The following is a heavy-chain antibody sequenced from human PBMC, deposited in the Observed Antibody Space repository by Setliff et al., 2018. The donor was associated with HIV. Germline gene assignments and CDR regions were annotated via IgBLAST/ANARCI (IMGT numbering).Heavy chain of an antibody. CDR2: IYYSGST. CDR1: SASISSHYSSHY. D-gene: IGHD3-22*01. V-gene: IGHV4-61*01. Sequence: PSETLSLTCTVSSASISSHYSSHYWTWIRQSPGKGLEWIGYIYYSGSTSYNPSLKSRVTISLDTSKNQFSPRLRSVTSADTAVYYCARFHPYNYDSEYYGYYFDDWGQGTLVTVSS. CDR3: ARFHPYNYDSEYYGYYFDD. J-gene: IGHJ4*02.